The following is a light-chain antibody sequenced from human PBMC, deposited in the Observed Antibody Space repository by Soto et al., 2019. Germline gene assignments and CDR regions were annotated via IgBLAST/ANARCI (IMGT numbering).Light chain of an antibody. CDR3: QQYSSYSPYT. Sequence: DIPMTQSPSTLSASVGDRVTITCRASQSISPWLAWYQQKPEKAPKLLIYRASSLQSGVPSRFSGSGSGTEFTLTISSLQPDDFATYYCQQYSSYSPYTFGQGTKLEIK. V-gene: IGKV1-5*03. CDR1: QSISPW. CDR2: RAS. J-gene: IGKJ2*01.